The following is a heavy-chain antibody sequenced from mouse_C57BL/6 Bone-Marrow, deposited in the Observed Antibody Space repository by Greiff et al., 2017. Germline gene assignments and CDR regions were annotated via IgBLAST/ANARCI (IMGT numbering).Heavy chain of an antibody. J-gene: IGHJ1*03. CDR2: INPNYGTT. Sequence: VQLQQSGPELVKPGASVKISCKASGYSFTDYNMNWVKQSNGKSLEWIGVINPNYGTTSYNQKFKGKATLTVDQSSSTAYMQLNSLTSEDSAVYYCARNYYGSSWGDWYFDVWGTGTTGTVSS. CDR3: ARNYYGSSWGDWYFDV. D-gene: IGHD1-1*01. V-gene: IGHV1-39*01. CDR1: GYSFTDYN.